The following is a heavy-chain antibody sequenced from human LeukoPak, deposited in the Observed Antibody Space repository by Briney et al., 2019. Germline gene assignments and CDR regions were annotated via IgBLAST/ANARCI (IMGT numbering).Heavy chain of an antibody. CDR3: ERQEDVRVIVPRGIIITPPSFDP. CDR2: IYHRGST. J-gene: IGHJ5*02. D-gene: IGHD3-10*01. CDR1: GGSISSDSYY. Sequence: PSETLSLTCTVSGGSISSDSYYWGWIRQPPGKGLEWIGNIYHRGSTHYKPSLKSRATISVDTSKNQFSLNLTSVTAADTAIYYCERQEDVRVIVPRGIIITPPSFDPWGPGTLVTVSS. V-gene: IGHV4-39*01.